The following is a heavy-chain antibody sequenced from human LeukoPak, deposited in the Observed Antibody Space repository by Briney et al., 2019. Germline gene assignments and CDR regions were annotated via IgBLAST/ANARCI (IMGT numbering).Heavy chain of an antibody. D-gene: IGHD6-19*01. CDR1: GGSIRSYY. Sequence: SETLSLTCSVSGGSIRSYYWNWIRQPPGKGLEWIGYIYYSGSTNYNPSLKSRVTISVDTSKNQFSLKLSSVTAADTAVYYCASTKGPDSSGLNYFDYWGQGTLVTVSS. J-gene: IGHJ4*02. CDR3: ASTKGPDSSGLNYFDY. V-gene: IGHV4-59*01. CDR2: IYYSGST.